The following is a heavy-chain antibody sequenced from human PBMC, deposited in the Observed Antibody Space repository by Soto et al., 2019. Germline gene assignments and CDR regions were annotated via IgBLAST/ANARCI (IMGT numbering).Heavy chain of an antibody. Sequence: VQLLESGGGLVQPGGSLRLSCAASGFSFNNHAMTWVRQAPGKGLEWVSGISGSGSTTHYADSVKGRLTISRDNSKDTLYLQMNSLRPEDTAVYYCAKDRLMLTMVVVGAFDFWGLGTMVTVSS. CDR3: AKDRLMLTMVVVGAFDF. CDR1: GFSFNNHA. CDR2: ISGSGSTT. J-gene: IGHJ3*01. D-gene: IGHD3-22*01. V-gene: IGHV3-23*01.